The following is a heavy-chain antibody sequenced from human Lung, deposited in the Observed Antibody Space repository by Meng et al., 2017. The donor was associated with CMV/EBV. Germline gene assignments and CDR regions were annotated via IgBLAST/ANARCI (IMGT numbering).Heavy chain of an antibody. Sequence: ASXXVSXKASGYTFNGYNMHWVRQAPGQGLEWMGWINPNSGGTNYAQRFQGRVTLTIDTSISTAYMELSRLKSDDTAVYFCARLFHTILGTGYYYGMDVWGQGTTVTVS. CDR2: INPNSGGT. V-gene: IGHV1-2*02. CDR1: GYTFNGYN. CDR3: ARLFHTILGTGYYYGMDV. J-gene: IGHJ6*02. D-gene: IGHD3/OR15-3a*01.